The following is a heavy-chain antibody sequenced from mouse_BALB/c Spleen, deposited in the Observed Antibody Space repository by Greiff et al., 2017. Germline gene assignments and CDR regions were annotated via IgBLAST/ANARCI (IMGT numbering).Heavy chain of an antibody. V-gene: IGHV7-3*02. D-gene: IGHD1-1*01. CDR2: IRNKANGYTT. Sequence: EVKLMESGGGLVQPGGSLRLSCAPSGFTFTDYYMSWVRQPPGKALEWLGFIRNKANGYTTEYSASVKGRFTISRDNSQSILYLQMNTLRAEDSATYYCARHYYGSSYGFAYWGQGTLVTVSA. J-gene: IGHJ3*01. CDR1: GFTFTDYY. CDR3: ARHYYGSSYGFAY.